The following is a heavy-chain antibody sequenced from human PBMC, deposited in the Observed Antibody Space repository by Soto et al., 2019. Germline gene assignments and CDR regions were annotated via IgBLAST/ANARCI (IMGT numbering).Heavy chain of an antibody. CDR3: ARGYSGYDRLVDY. CDR2: ISYDGSNK. J-gene: IGHJ4*02. D-gene: IGHD5-12*01. Sequence: QVQLVESGGGVVQPGRSLRLSCAASGFTFSSYAMHWVRQAPGKGLEWVAVISYDGSNKYYADSVKGRFTISRDNSKNTRYLQMNSLRAEDTAVYYCARGYSGYDRLVDYWGQGTLVTVSS. V-gene: IGHV3-30-3*01. CDR1: GFTFSSYA.